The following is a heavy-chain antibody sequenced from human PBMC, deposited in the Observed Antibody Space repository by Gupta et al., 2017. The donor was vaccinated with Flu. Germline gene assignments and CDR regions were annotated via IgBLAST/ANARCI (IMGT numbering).Heavy chain of an antibody. J-gene: IGHJ1*01. CDR1: GYTFTSYY. V-gene: IGHV1-46*03. CDR3: ARDLALANWGTVVAPLY. Sequence: QVQLVQSGAEVRKPGASVKVSCKASGYTFTSYYFHWVRQAPGQGPEWMGMIDPISGSTVYAQNFQGRVSMTRDTSTDTVYMDLSSLTSDDTATYFCARDLALANWGTVVAPLYWGQGTPVIVSS. CDR2: IDPISGST. D-gene: IGHD2-15*01.